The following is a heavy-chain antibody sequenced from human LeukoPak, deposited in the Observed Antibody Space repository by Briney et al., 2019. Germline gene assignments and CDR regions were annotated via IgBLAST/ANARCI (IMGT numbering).Heavy chain of an antibody. Sequence: PSETLSLTCDVYDGSFSGYYWSWIRQPPGKGLEWIGEINHSGSTNYNPSLKSRVTISVDTSKNQFSLKLSSVTAADTAVYYCAGRGVRGPGEMATIDYWGQGTLVTVSS. CDR1: DGSFSGYY. D-gene: IGHD5-24*01. V-gene: IGHV4-34*01. CDR3: AGRGVRGPGEMATIDY. CDR2: INHSGST. J-gene: IGHJ4*02.